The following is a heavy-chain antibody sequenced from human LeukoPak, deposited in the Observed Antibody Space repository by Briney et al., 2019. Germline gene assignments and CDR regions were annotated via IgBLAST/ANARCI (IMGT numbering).Heavy chain of an antibody. J-gene: IGHJ5*02. CDR1: GYTFTGYG. Sequence: ASVKVSCKASGYTFTGYGISWVRQAPGQGLEWMGWISAYNGNTNYAQKLQGRVTMTTDTSTSTAYMELRSLRSDDTAVYYCARAHVDTAMVTWFDPWGQGTLVTVSS. D-gene: IGHD5-18*01. CDR2: ISAYNGNT. V-gene: IGHV1-18*01. CDR3: ARAHVDTAMVTWFDP.